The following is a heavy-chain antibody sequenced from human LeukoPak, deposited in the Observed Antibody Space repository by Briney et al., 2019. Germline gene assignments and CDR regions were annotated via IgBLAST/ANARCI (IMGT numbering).Heavy chain of an antibody. V-gene: IGHV3-23*01. D-gene: IGHD3-10*01. Sequence: GGSLGLSCAASGFSVTTYGMSWVRQAPGKGLEWVATFSGTSDNTYYPGSVKGRFTISRDNSKNTLFLQMNSLRAEDTAVYFCAKDRYYYGSGRYPTPAVFDYWGQGTLVTVSS. CDR3: AKDRYYYGSGRYPTPAVFDY. CDR1: GFSVTTYG. CDR2: FSGTSDNT. J-gene: IGHJ4*02.